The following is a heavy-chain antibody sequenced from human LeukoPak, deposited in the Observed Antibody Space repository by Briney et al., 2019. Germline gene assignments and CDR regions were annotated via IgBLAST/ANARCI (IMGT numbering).Heavy chain of an antibody. Sequence: GGSLRLSCAASGFTFSSYAMSWVRQAPGEGRDWVSAISGSGGSTYYADSVKGRFTISRDNSKNTLYLQMNSLRAEDTDVYYCAKDIGDIVVVPAGTFDYWGQGTLVTVSS. J-gene: IGHJ4*02. CDR2: ISGSGGST. D-gene: IGHD2-2*01. CDR3: AKDIGDIVVVPAGTFDY. V-gene: IGHV3-23*01. CDR1: GFTFSSYA.